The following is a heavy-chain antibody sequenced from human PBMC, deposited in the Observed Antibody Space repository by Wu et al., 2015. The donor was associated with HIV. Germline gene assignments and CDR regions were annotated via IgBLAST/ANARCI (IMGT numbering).Heavy chain of an antibody. Sequence: QVQLVQSGAEVKKPGSSVKVSCKASGGTFSSYAISWVRQAPGQGLEWMGGIIPIFGTANYAQKFQGRVTITADESTSTAYMELSSLRSEDTAVYYCAGSIKHYGSGNYYYYMDVWGKGTTVTVSS. D-gene: IGHD3-10*01. CDR3: AGSIKHYGSGNYYYYMDV. CDR2: IIPIFGTA. J-gene: IGHJ6*03. V-gene: IGHV1-69*12. CDR1: GGTFSSYA.